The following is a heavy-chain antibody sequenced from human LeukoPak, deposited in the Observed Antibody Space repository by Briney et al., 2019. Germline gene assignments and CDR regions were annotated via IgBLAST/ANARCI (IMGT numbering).Heavy chain of an antibody. Sequence: GGSLRLSCAASGLTFSSYGMHWVRQAPGKGLEWVAVIWYDGSNKYYADSVKGRFTISRDNSKNTLYLQMNSLRAEDTAVYYCAKAGDSSGWYDPLDYWGQGTLVTVSS. D-gene: IGHD6-19*01. V-gene: IGHV3-33*06. CDR3: AKAGDSSGWYDPLDY. J-gene: IGHJ4*02. CDR1: GLTFSSYG. CDR2: IWYDGSNK.